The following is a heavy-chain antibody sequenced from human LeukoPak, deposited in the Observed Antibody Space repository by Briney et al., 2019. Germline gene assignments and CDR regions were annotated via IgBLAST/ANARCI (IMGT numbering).Heavy chain of an antibody. V-gene: IGHV3-33*01. D-gene: IGHD2-2*01. J-gene: IGHJ4*02. CDR1: GFTFSSYG. Sequence: QPGGSLRLSCAASGFTFSSYGMHWVRQAPGKGLEWVAVIWCDGSNKYYADSVKGRFTISRDNSKNTLYLQMNSLRAEDTAVYYCARDRYSSVVVPVIDYWGQGTLVTVSS. CDR3: ARDRYSSVVVPVIDY. CDR2: IWCDGSNK.